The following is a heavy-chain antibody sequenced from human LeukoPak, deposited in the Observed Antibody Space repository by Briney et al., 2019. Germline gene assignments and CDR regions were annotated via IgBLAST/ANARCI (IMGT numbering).Heavy chain of an antibody. V-gene: IGHV4-39*07. CDR2: IYYSGST. Sequence: SETLSLTCTVSGGSISGSSYYWGWIRQPPGKGLEWIGSIYYSGSTYYNPSLKSRVTISVDTSKNQFSLKLSSVTAADTAVYYCARVGGITMIVVLITDAFDIWGQGTMVTVSS. CDR3: ARVGGITMIVVLITDAFDI. D-gene: IGHD3-22*01. J-gene: IGHJ3*02. CDR1: GGSISGSSYY.